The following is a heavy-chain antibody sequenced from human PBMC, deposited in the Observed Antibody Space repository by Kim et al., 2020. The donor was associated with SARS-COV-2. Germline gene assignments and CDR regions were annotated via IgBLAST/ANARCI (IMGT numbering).Heavy chain of an antibody. CDR2: IYYSGST. CDR3: ARRGGIAARHGGAFDI. Sequence: SETLSLTCTVSGGSISSSSYYWGWIRQPPGKGLEWIGSIYYSGSTYYNPSLKSRVTISVDTSKNQFSLKLSSVTAADTAVYYCARRGGIAARHGGAFDIWGQGTMVTVSS. D-gene: IGHD6-6*01. V-gene: IGHV4-39*01. CDR1: GGSISSSSYY. J-gene: IGHJ3*02.